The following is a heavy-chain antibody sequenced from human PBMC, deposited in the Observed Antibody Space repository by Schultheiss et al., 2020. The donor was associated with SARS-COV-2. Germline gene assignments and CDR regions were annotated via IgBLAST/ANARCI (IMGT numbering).Heavy chain of an antibody. V-gene: IGHV3-23*01. J-gene: IGHJ6*02. D-gene: IGHD3-10*01. CDR3: TTDAMVRGLLYYYGMDV. CDR2: ISGSGGST. Sequence: GGSLRLSCAASGFTFSSYAMSWVRQAPGKGLEWVSAISGSGGSTYYADSVKGRFTISRDNSKNTLYLQMNSLKTEDTAVYYCTTDAMVRGLLYYYGMDVWGQGTTVTVSS. CDR1: GFTFSSYA.